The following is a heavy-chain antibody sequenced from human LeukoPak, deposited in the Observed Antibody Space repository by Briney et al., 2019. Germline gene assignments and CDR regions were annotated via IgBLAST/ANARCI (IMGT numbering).Heavy chain of an antibody. D-gene: IGHD2-21*02. CDR2: IIPILGIA. V-gene: IGHV1-69*04. CDR1: GGTFSSYA. J-gene: IGHJ4*02. Sequence: SVKVSCKASGGTFSSYAISWVRQAPGQGLEWMGRIIPILGIANYAQKFQGRVTITADKSTSTAYMELSSLRSEDTAVYYCARDGDCGGDCYCDYWGQGTLVTVSS. CDR3: ARDGDCGGDCYCDY.